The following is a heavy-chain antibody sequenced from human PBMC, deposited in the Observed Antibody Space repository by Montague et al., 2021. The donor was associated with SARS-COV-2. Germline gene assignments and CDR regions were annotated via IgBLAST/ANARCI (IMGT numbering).Heavy chain of an antibody. CDR2: IRADGTTT. CDR3: VRAFSNSFKWFDP. CDR1: GFTFSAYW. V-gene: IGHV3-74*01. Sequence: SLSLSWSASGFTFSAYWMHWVRQAPGQGLEWVARIRADGTTTNYADSVKGRFTISRDNAQDTVYLHMTTLTAEDTAVYYCVRAFSNSFKWFDPWGQGTLATVSS. J-gene: IGHJ5*02. D-gene: IGHD6-13*01.